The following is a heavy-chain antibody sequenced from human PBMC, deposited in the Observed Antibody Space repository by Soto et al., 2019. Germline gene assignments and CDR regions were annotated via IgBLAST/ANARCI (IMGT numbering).Heavy chain of an antibody. CDR3: ASTPDSSGEGGWFDP. Sequence: QVQLVQSGAEVKKPGSSVKVSCKASGGTFSSYTISWVRQAPGQGLEWMGRIIPILNIANYAQKFQGRVTITADKSTSTDYMELGSLRAEDTAVYYCASTPDSSGEGGWFDPWGQGTLVTVSS. V-gene: IGHV1-69*02. J-gene: IGHJ5*02. D-gene: IGHD6-25*01. CDR2: IIPILNIA. CDR1: GGTFSSYT.